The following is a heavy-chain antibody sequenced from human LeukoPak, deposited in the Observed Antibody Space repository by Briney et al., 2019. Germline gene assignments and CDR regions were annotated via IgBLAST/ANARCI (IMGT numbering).Heavy chain of an antibody. CDR3: ARRSGIAVAGAFDY. V-gene: IGHV3-48*01. Sequence: PGGSLRLSCAASGFTFSSFSMNWVRQAPGKGLEWVSYISSSSSTIYYADSVKGRFTISRDNAKSSLYLQINSLRAEDTAVYYCARRSGIAVAGAFDYWGQGTLVTVSS. CDR2: ISSSSSTI. J-gene: IGHJ4*02. CDR1: GFTFSSFS. D-gene: IGHD6-19*01.